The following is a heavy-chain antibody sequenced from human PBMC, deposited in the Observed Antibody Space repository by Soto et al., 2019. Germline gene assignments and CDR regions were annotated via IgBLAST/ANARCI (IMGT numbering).Heavy chain of an antibody. J-gene: IGHJ4*02. CDR1: GGSISSSSYY. D-gene: IGHD1-26*01. CDR3: ARHQSGSSHHYYFDY. Sequence: SETLSLTCTVSGGSISSSSYYWGWIRQPPGKGLEWIGTIYYSGNTYYNPSLKSRVTVSADTSKNQFSLNLSSVTAADTAVYYCARHQSGSSHHYYFDYWGQGTLVTVSS. V-gene: IGHV4-39*01. CDR2: IYYSGNT.